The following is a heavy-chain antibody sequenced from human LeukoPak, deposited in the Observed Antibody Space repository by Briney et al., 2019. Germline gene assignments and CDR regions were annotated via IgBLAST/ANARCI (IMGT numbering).Heavy chain of an antibody. D-gene: IGHD3-10*01. CDR3: ARQNFTSGSYLNWFDP. CDR1: GGSISTYY. CDR2: IYYSGST. Sequence: SETLSLTCTVSGGSISTYYWSRIRQPPGKGLEWIGYIYYSGSTNYNPSLKSRVTISVDTSKNQFSLKLSSVTAADTAVYYCARQNFTSGSYLNWFDPWGQGTLVTVSS. J-gene: IGHJ5*02. V-gene: IGHV4-59*08.